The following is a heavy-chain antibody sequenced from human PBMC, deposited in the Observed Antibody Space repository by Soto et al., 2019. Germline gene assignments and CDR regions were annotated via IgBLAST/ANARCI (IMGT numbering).Heavy chain of an antibody. D-gene: IGHD5-12*01. Sequence: GGSLRLSCAASGFTFSSYSMNWVRQAPGKGLEWVSSISSSSSYIYYADSVKGRFTISRDNAKNSLYLQMNSLRAEDTAVYYCAREDIEATILPYWGQGTPVTVSS. CDR3: AREDIEATILPY. CDR2: ISSSSSYI. CDR1: GFTFSSYS. J-gene: IGHJ4*02. V-gene: IGHV3-21*01.